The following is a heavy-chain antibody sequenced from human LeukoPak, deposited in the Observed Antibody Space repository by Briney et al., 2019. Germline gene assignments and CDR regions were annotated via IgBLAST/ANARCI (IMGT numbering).Heavy chain of an antibody. CDR3: ARDEYGDFQGFDF. Sequence: PSETLSLTCSVSGVSITSYYWNWIRQSPGKGLEWLGNIHPRGTTNYNPSLKSRVTLSLDTSKSQFALKVTSVTAADTAVYYCARDEYGDFQGFDFWGQGTRVTVSS. CDR1: GVSITSYY. J-gene: IGHJ4*02. V-gene: IGHV4-59*13. D-gene: IGHD4-17*01. CDR2: IHPRGTT.